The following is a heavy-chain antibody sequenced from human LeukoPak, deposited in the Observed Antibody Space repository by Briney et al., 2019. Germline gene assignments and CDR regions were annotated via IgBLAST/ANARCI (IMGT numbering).Heavy chain of an antibody. Sequence: ASVKVSCKASGYTFTGYYMHWVRQAPGQGLEWMGWINPNSGGTNYAQKLQGRVTMTTGTSTSTAYMELRSLRSDDTAVYYCARGAVPAALAFFDYWGQGTLVTVSS. CDR2: INPNSGGT. J-gene: IGHJ4*02. D-gene: IGHD2-2*01. V-gene: IGHV1-2*02. CDR1: GYTFTGYY. CDR3: ARGAVPAALAFFDY.